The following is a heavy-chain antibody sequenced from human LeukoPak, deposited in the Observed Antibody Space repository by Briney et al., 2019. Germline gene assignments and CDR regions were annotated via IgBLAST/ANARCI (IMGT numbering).Heavy chain of an antibody. CDR3: ARSTYYDFWSGYYVGAPEGYSMNWFDP. D-gene: IGHD3-3*01. CDR1: GGSISSSSYY. J-gene: IGHJ5*02. V-gene: IGHV4-39*01. Sequence: PSETLSLTCTVSGGSISSSSYYWGWIRQPPGKGLEWIGSIYYSGSTYYNPSLKSRVTISVDTPKNQFSLKLSSEDPADTAVYYCARSTYYDFWSGYYVGAPEGYSMNWFDPWGQGTLVTVSS. CDR2: IYYSGST.